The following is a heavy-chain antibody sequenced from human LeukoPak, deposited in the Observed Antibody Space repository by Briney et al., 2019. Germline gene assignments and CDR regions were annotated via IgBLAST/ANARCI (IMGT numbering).Heavy chain of an antibody. CDR1: GFTFSSYA. Sequence: PGGSLRLSCAASGFTFSSYAMSWVRQAPGKGLEWVSVIVGSGDKTYYADSVKGRFTISRDNSKNTLYLQMNSLRAEDTAVYYCAKDVGYYDSSGYLFDYWGQGTLVTVSS. CDR2: IVGSGDKT. CDR3: AKDVGYYDSSGYLFDY. V-gene: IGHV3-23*01. J-gene: IGHJ4*02. D-gene: IGHD3-22*01.